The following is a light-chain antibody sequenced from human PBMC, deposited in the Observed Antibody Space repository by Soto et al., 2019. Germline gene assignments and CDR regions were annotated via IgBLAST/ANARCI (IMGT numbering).Light chain of an antibody. CDR2: AAS. V-gene: IGKV1-27*01. CDR1: QGISNY. J-gene: IGKJ5*01. Sequence: DIQRTPSPSSLSASVGDRVTITGRASQGISNYLAWYQQKPGKVPKLLIYAASTLQSGVPSRFSGSGSGTDFTLTISSLQPEEFATYDCKQTYSTPITVGQGKRLEIK. CDR3: KQTYSTPIT.